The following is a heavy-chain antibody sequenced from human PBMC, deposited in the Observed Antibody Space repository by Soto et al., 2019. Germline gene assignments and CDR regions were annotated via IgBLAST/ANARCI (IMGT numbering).Heavy chain of an antibody. V-gene: IGHV3-23*01. J-gene: IGHJ4*02. Sequence: EVQLLDSGGGLVQPGGSPRLSCAASGFTFINYAMNWVRQAPGKGLVWVSTISGSGDYTSYADSVKARFIISRDNSKNALFLQINSLRAEYTAVYYCAKVPLRTYYFDNRGQGTLVTSSS. CDR1: GFTFINYA. CDR2: ISGSGDYT. CDR3: AKVPLRTYYFDN.